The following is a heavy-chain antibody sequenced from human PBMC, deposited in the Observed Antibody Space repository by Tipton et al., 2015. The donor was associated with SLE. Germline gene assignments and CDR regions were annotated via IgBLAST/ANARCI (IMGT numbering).Heavy chain of an antibody. CDR1: GGSVTSHF. CDR2: IDTSGAT. CDR3: ARGGYSAGPFDP. J-gene: IGHJ5*02. Sequence: TLSLTCSVSGGSVTSHFWSWIRQPPGKGLEWIGRIDTSGATIYNPSLKSRVTMSKDTSKNQFSLKLSSVTAADSALYFCARGGYSAGPFDPWGQGILVTVSS. V-gene: IGHV4-4*07. D-gene: IGHD4/OR15-4a*01.